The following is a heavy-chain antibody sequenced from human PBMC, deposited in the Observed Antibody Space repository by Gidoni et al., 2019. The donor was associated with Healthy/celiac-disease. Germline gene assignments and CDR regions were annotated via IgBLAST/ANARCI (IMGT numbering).Heavy chain of an antibody. D-gene: IGHD4-17*01. V-gene: IGHV3-21*01. J-gene: IGHJ4*02. CDR1: GWTGSSYS. CDR3: ASPSTRTTVITVFDY. Sequence: EVQLVESGGGLVKPGGSLRLSCAASGWTGSSYSMNWVRQAPGKGLEWVSSISSSSSYIYYADSVKVRFTISRDNAKNSLYLQMNSLRAEDTAVYYCASPSTRTTVITVFDYLGQGTLFTVSS. CDR2: ISSSSSYI.